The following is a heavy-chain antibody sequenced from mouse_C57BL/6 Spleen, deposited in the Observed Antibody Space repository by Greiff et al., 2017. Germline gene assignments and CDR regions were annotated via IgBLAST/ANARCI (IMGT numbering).Heavy chain of an antibody. CDR1: GYTFTSSG. J-gene: IGHJ2*01. V-gene: IGHV1-81*01. CDR2: IYPRSGNT. CDR3: AREAGTYYFDY. D-gene: IGHD4-1*01. Sequence: VQLQQSGAELARPGASVKLSCKASGYTFTSSGISWVKQRTGQGLEWIGEIYPRSGNTYYNEKFKGKATLTADKSSSTAYMELRSLTSEDSAVYFCAREAGTYYFDYWGQGTTLTVSS.